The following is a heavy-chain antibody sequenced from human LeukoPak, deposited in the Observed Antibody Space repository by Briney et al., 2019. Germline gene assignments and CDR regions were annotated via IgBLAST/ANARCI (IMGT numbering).Heavy chain of an antibody. D-gene: IGHD3-10*01. CDR1: GFTYITYG. V-gene: IGHV3-30*02. Sequence: GGSLRLSCAASGFTYITYGMHWARQVPGKGLEWVAFIRHDGANKYYTDPVKGRFTISRDNSKNTVYLQMSSLRAEDTAVYYCAKDYGYYGSGSLLDYWGQGTRVTVSS. CDR2: IRHDGANK. J-gene: IGHJ4*02. CDR3: AKDYGYYGSGSLLDY.